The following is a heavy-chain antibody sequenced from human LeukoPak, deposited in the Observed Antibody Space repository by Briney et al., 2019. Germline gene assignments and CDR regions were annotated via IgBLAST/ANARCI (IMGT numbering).Heavy chain of an antibody. Sequence: SETLPLTCTVSGGSISSYYWSWIRQPPGKGLEWIGYIYYSGSTNYNPSLKSRVTISVDTSKNQFSLKLSSVTAADTAVYYCASGYYYYYYGMDVWGQGTTVTVSS. D-gene: IGHD3-10*01. CDR2: IYYSGST. J-gene: IGHJ6*02. CDR3: ASGYYYYYYGMDV. V-gene: IGHV4-59*01. CDR1: GGSISSYY.